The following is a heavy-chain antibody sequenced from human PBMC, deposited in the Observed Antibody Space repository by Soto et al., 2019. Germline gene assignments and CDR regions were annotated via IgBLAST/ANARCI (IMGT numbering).Heavy chain of an antibody. Sequence: GGSLRLSCTASRFSFHSYGMHWVRQAPGKGLEWLAVISYDGSNKYYADSVKGRFTISRDNSKNTLYLQMNRLRAEDTAVYYCAQDRYSSGSGIGFLWGQGTLVTVSS. V-gene: IGHV3-30*18. J-gene: IGHJ4*02. CDR3: AQDRYSSGSGIGFL. CDR2: ISYDGSNK. D-gene: IGHD6-19*01. CDR1: RFSFHSYG.